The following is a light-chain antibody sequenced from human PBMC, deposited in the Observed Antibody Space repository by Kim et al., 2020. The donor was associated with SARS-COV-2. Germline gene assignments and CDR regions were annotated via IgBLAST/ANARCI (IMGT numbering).Light chain of an antibody. J-gene: IGKJ1*01. Sequence: ENVLTQSPATLSLSPGERAALSCRASQSVIANSLAWYQHKPGQPPRLLIYGASRRATGIPDRISGGGSGTDFTLTISRLEPEDFAVYYCQQYGRSPTFGQGTKVDIK. CDR2: GAS. V-gene: IGKV3-20*01. CDR1: QSVIANS. CDR3: QQYGRSPT.